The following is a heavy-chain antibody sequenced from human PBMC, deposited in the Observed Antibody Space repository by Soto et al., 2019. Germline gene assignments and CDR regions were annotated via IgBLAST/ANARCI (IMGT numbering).Heavy chain of an antibody. CDR1: GASISTSSHY. CDR2: IYYSGST. D-gene: IGHD1-26*01. J-gene: IGHJ6*02. Sequence: SETLSLTCTVSGASISTSSHYWGWIRQPPGKGLEWIGSIYYSGSTYYNPSLKSRVTMSVDTSKNQFSLNLSSVTAADAAVYYCARFTEGEIIWGQGTTVTVPS. V-gene: IGHV4-39*01. CDR3: ARFTEGEII.